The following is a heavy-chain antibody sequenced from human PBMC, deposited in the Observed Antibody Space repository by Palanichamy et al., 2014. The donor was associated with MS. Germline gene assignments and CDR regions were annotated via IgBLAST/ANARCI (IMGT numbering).Heavy chain of an antibody. Sequence: EVRLVESGGDLVPPGRSLRLSCAASGFSFDDYAMYWVRQAPGKGLEWVSGISWNSVKIDYVDSVKGRFTISRDNAKNSLYLQMSSLRAEDTALYYCAKKSINFWHFDLWGRGTLVTVSS. CDR3: AKKSINFWHFDL. CDR1: GFSFDDYA. CDR2: ISWNSVKI. J-gene: IGHJ2*01. V-gene: IGHV3-9*01.